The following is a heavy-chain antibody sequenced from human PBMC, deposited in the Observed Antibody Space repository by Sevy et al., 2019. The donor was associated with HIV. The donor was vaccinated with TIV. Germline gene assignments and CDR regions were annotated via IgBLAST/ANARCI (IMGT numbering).Heavy chain of an antibody. J-gene: IGHJ4*02. V-gene: IGHV1-2*02. CDR2: INPNNGDA. CDR3: VRGYFGSGSYRLLY. Sequence: ASVKVSCKASGYSFTGFYIHWMRQAPGQGLEWMGWINPNNGDAKYAQIYQGRVTMTRDTSATTTYMELTSLGSDDTAMYYCVRGYFGSGSYRLLYWGQGAPVTVSS. CDR1: GYSFTGFY. D-gene: IGHD3-10*01.